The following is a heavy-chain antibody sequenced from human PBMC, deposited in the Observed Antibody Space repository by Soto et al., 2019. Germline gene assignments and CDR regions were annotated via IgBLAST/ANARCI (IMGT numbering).Heavy chain of an antibody. Sequence: GGSLRLSCAASGFTFSSYSMNWVRQAPGKGLEWVSYISSSSSTIYYADSVKGRFTISRDNAKNSLYLQMNSLRAEDTAVYYCAREYCSSTSCLNWFDPWGQGTLVTVSS. D-gene: IGHD2-2*01. CDR3: AREYCSSTSCLNWFDP. CDR2: ISSSSSTI. J-gene: IGHJ5*02. CDR1: GFTFSSYS. V-gene: IGHV3-48*01.